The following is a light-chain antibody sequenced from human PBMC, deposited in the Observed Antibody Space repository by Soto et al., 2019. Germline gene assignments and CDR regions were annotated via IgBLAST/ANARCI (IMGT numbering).Light chain of an antibody. Sequence: DIQMTQSPSTLSASVGDRVTITCRASQSISNWLAWYQQRPGKAPTLLIYKASSLQSGVPSRFSGSGSGTEFTLTIRSLQPDDFATYYCQQYHSYSTFGQGTKVEIK. J-gene: IGKJ1*01. V-gene: IGKV1-5*03. CDR2: KAS. CDR3: QQYHSYST. CDR1: QSISNW.